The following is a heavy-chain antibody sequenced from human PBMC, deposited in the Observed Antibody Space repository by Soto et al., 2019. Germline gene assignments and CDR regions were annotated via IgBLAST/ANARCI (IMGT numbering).Heavy chain of an antibody. V-gene: IGHV1-3*01. D-gene: IGHD3-3*01. Sequence: ASVKVSFKASGYTFTSYAMHWVRQAPGQRLEWMGWINAGNGNTKYSQKFQGRVTITRDTSASTAYMELSSLRSEDTAVYYCARTGAPASSYDFWSGYYTANWFDPWGQGTLVTVSS. J-gene: IGHJ5*02. CDR1: GYTFTSYA. CDR3: ARTGAPASSYDFWSGYYTANWFDP. CDR2: INAGNGNT.